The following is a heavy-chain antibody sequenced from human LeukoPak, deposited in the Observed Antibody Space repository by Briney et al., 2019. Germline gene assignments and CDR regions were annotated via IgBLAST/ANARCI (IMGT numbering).Heavy chain of an antibody. J-gene: IGHJ4*02. Sequence: PSETLSLTCAVSGGSISSSNWWSWVRQPPGKGLEWIGKIYHSGSTNYNPSLKSRVTISVDKSKNQFSLKLNSVTAADTAVYYCARGLYGVGGYSGTGGFDYWGQGTLVTVSS. CDR1: GGSISSSNW. CDR2: IYHSGST. V-gene: IGHV4-4*02. D-gene: IGHD5-12*01. CDR3: ARGLYGVGGYSGTGGFDY.